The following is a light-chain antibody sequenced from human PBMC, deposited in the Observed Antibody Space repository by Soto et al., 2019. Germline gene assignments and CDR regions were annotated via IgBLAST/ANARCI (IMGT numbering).Light chain of an antibody. V-gene: IGLV2-14*03. Sequence: QSVLTQPASVSGSPGQSITISCTGTSSDVGGYNYVSWYQQHPGKAPKLMIYDVSDRPSGVSNRFSGSKSGNTASLTISGLQAEDEADYYCNSWTTSTTMIFGGGTKVTVL. CDR3: NSWTTSTTMI. CDR2: DVS. CDR1: SSDVGGYNY. J-gene: IGLJ2*01.